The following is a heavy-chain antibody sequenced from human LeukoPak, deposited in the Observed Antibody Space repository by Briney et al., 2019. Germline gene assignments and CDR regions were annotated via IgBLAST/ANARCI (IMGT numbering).Heavy chain of an antibody. CDR1: GYTFTSYG. J-gene: IGHJ3*02. D-gene: IGHD6-19*01. CDR2: MNPNSGNT. CDR3: ARGRYSSGWYDAFDI. V-gene: IGHV1-8*02. Sequence: ASVKVSCKASGYTFTSYGISWVRQAPGQGLEWMGWMNPNSGNTGYAQKFQGRVTMTRNTSISTAYMELSSLRSEDTAVYYCARGRYSSGWYDAFDIWGQGTMVTVSS.